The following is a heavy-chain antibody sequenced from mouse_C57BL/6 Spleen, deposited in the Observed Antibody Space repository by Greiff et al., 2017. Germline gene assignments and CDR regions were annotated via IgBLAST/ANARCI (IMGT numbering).Heavy chain of an antibody. J-gene: IGHJ1*03. CDR1: GYAFSSSW. CDR3: ARVSYGSSYGYVDV. Sequence: QVQLQQSGPELVKPGASVKISCKASGYAFSSSWMNWVKQRPGKGLEWIGRIYPGDGDTNYNGKFKGKATLTADKSSSTAYMQLSSLTSEDSAVYFCARVSYGSSYGYVDVWGTGTTVTVSS. V-gene: IGHV1-82*01. CDR2: IYPGDGDT. D-gene: IGHD1-1*01.